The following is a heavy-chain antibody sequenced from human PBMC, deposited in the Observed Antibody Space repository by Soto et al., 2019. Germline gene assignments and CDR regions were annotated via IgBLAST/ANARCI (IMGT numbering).Heavy chain of an antibody. CDR3: ARGRRTLQTTMVCFDT. CDR2: IHHTGTT. D-gene: IGHD3-10*01. V-gene: IGHV4-4*02. J-gene: IGHJ5*02. CDR1: GGAIDSSNW. Sequence: QLQLQESGPGLVKPSGTLSLTCTVSGGAIDSSNWWTWVRQFPGKVLQWVGEIHHTGTTNYNPSLQSRINVSLDKSTRQFSMDLLSVTAADTAISYCARGRRTLQTTMVCFDTWGPGILVTVSS.